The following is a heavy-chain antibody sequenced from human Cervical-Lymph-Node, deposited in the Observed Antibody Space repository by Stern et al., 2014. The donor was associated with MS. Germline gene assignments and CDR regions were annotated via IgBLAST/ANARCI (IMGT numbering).Heavy chain of an antibody. Sequence: VQLVESGGGLVQPGGSLRLSCAASGITFSSYSMNWVRQAPGKGLEWVSYISSSSSTIYYADYVTGRFNIYRDNSKNSLYLQMNSLRAEDTAVYYCARSGSYLDYFDYWGQGTLVTVSS. V-gene: IGHV3-48*01. J-gene: IGHJ4*02. CDR1: GITFSSYS. CDR2: ISSSSSTI. CDR3: ARSGSYLDYFDY. D-gene: IGHD1-26*01.